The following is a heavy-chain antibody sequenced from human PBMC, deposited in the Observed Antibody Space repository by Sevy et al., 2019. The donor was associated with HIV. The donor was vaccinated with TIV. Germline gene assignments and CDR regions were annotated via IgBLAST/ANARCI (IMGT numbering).Heavy chain of an antibody. CDR1: GFTFSSYA. D-gene: IGHD1-20*01. Sequence: GGSLILSCAASGFTFSSYAMSWVRHAPGKGLEWVSAISGSGGSTYYADSVKGRFTISRDNSKNTLYLQMNSLRAEDTAVYYCAKDGYKPSVGDENYYYYYMDVWGKGTTVTVSS. CDR2: ISGSGGST. CDR3: AKDGYKPSVGDENYYYYYMDV. V-gene: IGHV3-23*01. J-gene: IGHJ6*03.